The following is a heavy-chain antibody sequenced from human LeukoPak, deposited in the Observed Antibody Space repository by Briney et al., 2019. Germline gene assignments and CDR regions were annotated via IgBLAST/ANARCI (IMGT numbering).Heavy chain of an antibody. Sequence: GGSLRLSCAASGFTFNTYSMNWVRQARGKGLEWVSVISPTSTYIYYADSVRGRFTISRDNAKNSLYLQMNSLRAEDMAVYYCARHEPVVTLSSYYYGMDVWGQGTTVTVSS. CDR2: ISPTSTYI. CDR1: GFTFNTYS. CDR3: ARHEPVVTLSSYYYGMDV. V-gene: IGHV3-21*01. J-gene: IGHJ6*02. D-gene: IGHD4-23*01.